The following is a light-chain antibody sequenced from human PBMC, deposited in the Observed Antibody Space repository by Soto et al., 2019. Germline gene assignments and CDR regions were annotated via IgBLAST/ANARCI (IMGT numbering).Light chain of an antibody. J-gene: IGLJ1*01. Sequence: QSALTQPASVSGSPGQSITISCTGTSSDVGAYNYVSWYQQHPGKAPKLMIYEFSNRPSGVSNRFSGSKSGNTASLTISGLQAEDEADYYCSSYTSSSSIYVFGTGTKLTVL. V-gene: IGLV2-14*01. CDR2: EFS. CDR1: SSDVGAYNY. CDR3: SSYTSSSSIYV.